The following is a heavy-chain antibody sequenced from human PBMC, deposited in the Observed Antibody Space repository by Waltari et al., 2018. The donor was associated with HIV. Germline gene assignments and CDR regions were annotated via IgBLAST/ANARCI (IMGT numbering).Heavy chain of an antibody. D-gene: IGHD3-9*01. CDR3: AKNLERYFEWSPLDS. CDR1: GSIFGNYA. V-gene: IGHV3-30*02. J-gene: IGHJ4*02. CDR2: IKFDGSEK. Sequence: QVQLMESGGGVVQPGGSLRLACVASGSIFGNYAMHWVRQAPGKGLEWVACIKFDGSEKYYADSVKGRFTISRDKSKSTLYLDMNSLKPEDTAVYFCAKNLERYFEWSPLDSWGQGALVTVSS.